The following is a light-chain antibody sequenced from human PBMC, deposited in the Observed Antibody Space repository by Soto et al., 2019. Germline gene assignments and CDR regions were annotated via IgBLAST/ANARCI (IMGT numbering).Light chain of an antibody. V-gene: IGKV3-11*01. CDR2: DAS. Sequence: EIVLTQSPATLSLSPGERATLSCRASQSSSSYLAWYQQKPGQTPRLLIYDASNRATGIPARFSGSGSGTDFTLTISSLEPEDFAVYYCRQRSSWPRTFGQGTNLEIK. CDR1: QSSSSY. J-gene: IGKJ2*01. CDR3: RQRSSWPRT.